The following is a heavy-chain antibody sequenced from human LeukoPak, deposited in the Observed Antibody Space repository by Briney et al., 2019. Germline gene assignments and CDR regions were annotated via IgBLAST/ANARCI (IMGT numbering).Heavy chain of an antibody. CDR3: ASEGYYDSSGMYYFDY. CDR2: HIPIFGTP. V-gene: IGHV1-69*13. CDR1: GATFNRSS. J-gene: IGHJ4*02. Sequence: SVKFSYKASGATFNRSSVAWVRQAPRQALECMRGHIPIFGTPNYSQKYQRRVTIAADESTNTAYMELRSLRSDDTAVYYCASEGYYDSSGMYYFDYWGQGTLVTVSS. D-gene: IGHD3-22*01.